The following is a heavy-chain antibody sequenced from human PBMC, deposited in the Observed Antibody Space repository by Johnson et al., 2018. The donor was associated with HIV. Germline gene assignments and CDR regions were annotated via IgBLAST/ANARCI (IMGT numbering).Heavy chain of an antibody. D-gene: IGHD1-26*01. CDR3: TTATPVGRGAFDI. Sequence: QVQLVESGGGLVKPGGSLRLSCAASGFTFSDYYMSWIRQAPGKGLEWVSYISSSGSTIYYAASVKGLFTISRDNAKNSLYLQMNSLTTEDTAVNYFTTATPVGRGAFDIWGQGTMVTVSA. V-gene: IGHV3-11*01. CDR1: GFTFSDYY. CDR2: ISSSGSTI. J-gene: IGHJ3*02.